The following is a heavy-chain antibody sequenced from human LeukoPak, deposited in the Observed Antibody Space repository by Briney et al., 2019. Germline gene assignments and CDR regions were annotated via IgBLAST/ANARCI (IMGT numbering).Heavy chain of an antibody. J-gene: IGHJ3*02. D-gene: IGHD6-6*01. Sequence: PGGSLRLSCAASGFTVSSNFMIWVRQAPGQGLEWVSGMFAGGSTYYADSVTGRFTISGDTSKNTLYLQMNSLRPEDTAQYYCARSESSSPRRAFDIWGLGTMVTVSS. CDR1: GFTVSSNF. CDR3: ARSESSSPRRAFDI. CDR2: MFAGGST. V-gene: IGHV3-66*02.